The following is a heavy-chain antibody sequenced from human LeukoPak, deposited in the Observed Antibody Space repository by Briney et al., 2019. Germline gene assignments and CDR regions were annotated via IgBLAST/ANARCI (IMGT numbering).Heavy chain of an antibody. V-gene: IGHV3-21*01. CDR1: GLTFINYA. J-gene: IGHJ5*02. D-gene: IGHD3-10*01. Sequence: GGSLRLSCAASGLTFINYAMTWVRQAPGKGLEWVSYIRASSADVSYADSVKGRFTISRDNAENSVSLQMNNLRVEDTAVYYCTADGGNSDPWGQGTLVTVSS. CDR3: TADGGNSDP. CDR2: IRASSADV.